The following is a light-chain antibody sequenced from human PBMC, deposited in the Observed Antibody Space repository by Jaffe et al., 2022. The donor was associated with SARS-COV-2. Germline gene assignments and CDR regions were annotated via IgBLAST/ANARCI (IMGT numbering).Light chain of an antibody. CDR3: QAWDSSTVV. CDR2: QDN. Sequence: SYELTQPPSVSVSPGQTASITCSGDKLGDKYVYWYQQRPGQSPVLVIYQDNKRPSGIPERFSGSNSGNTATLTITGTQAMDEAVYYCQAWDSSTVVFGGGTKLTVL. V-gene: IGLV3-1*01. J-gene: IGLJ2*01. CDR1: KLGDKY.